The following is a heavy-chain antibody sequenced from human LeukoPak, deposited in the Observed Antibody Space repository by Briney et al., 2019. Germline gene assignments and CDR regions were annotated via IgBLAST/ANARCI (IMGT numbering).Heavy chain of an antibody. CDR3: AREEAGYSSSWYTVNWFDP. J-gene: IGHJ5*02. D-gene: IGHD6-13*01. V-gene: IGHV1-46*01. CDR1: GYTFTSYY. Sequence: RASVKVSCKASGYTFTSYYMHWVRQAPGQGLEWMGIINPSGGSTSYAQKFQGRVTMTRDTSISTAYMELSRLRSDDTAVYYCAREEAGYSSSWYTVNWFDPWGQGTLVTVSS. CDR2: INPSGGST.